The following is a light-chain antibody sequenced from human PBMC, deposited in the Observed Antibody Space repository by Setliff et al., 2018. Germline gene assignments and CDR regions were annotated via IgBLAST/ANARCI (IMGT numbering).Light chain of an antibody. CDR1: SSDVGGYNY. CDR3: GSYTSINTLLYI. V-gene: IGLV2-14*01. J-gene: IGLJ1*01. CDR2: EVS. Sequence: QSVLTQPASVSGSPGQSITISCTGTSSDVGGYNYVSWYQQHPGKAPKLMIYEVSDRPSGVSNRFSGSKSGNTASLTISGLQAEDKADYYCGSYTSINTLLYIFGTGTKVTVL.